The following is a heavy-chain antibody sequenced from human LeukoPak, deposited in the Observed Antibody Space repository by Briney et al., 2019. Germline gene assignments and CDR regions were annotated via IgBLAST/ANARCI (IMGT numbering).Heavy chain of an antibody. J-gene: IGHJ4*02. CDR1: GFTFSAYA. D-gene: IGHD1-1*01. CDR2: LSGSGGST. V-gene: IGHV3-23*01. CDR3: AKERTPEGYFDY. Sequence: GGSLRLSCAASGFTFSAYAMSWVRQAPGKGLEWVSALSGSGGSTYYADSVKGRFTISRDNSKNTLYLQMNSLRAEDTAVYYCAKERTPEGYFDYWGQGTLVTVSS.